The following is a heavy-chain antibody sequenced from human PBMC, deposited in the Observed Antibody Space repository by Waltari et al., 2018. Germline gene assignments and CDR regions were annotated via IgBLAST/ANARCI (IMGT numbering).Heavy chain of an antibody. V-gene: IGHV5-51*01. D-gene: IGHD6-13*01. CDR2: IYPGDSDT. J-gene: IGHJ3*02. CDR1: GYTFTSYW. CDR3: ARGHSSSWYGKAFDI. Sequence: EVQLVQSGAEVKKPGESLKISCKGSGYTFTSYWIGWVRQLPGKGLEWMGIIYPGDSDTRYSPSFQGQVTISADKSISTAYLQWSSLKASDTAMYYCARGHSSSWYGKAFDIWGQGTMVTVSS.